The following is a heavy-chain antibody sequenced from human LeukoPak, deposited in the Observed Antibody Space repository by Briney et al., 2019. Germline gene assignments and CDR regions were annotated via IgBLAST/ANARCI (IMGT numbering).Heavy chain of an antibody. Sequence: PGGSLRLSCAASGFTFSSYAMTWVRQAPGKGLEWVSTISATSSGSYYADSVKGRFSISRNNSDNTLFLQLNSLGAGDTAIYYCAKAILSAYGHYFDSWGQGTLVTVSS. CDR2: ISATSSGS. J-gene: IGHJ4*02. V-gene: IGHV3-23*01. CDR3: AKAILSAYGHYFDS. CDR1: GFTFSSYA. D-gene: IGHD3-10*01.